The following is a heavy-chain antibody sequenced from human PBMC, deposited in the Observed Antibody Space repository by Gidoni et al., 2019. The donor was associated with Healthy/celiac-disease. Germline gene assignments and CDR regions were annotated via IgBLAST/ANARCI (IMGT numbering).Heavy chain of an antibody. V-gene: IGHV3-9*01. CDR1: GFTLDDYA. CDR3: AKDANLGGAIPYWYFDL. CDR2: ISWNSGSI. D-gene: IGHD1-26*01. J-gene: IGHJ2*01. Sequence: EVQLVESGGGLVQPGRSLRLSCAASGFTLDDYAMHWVRQAPGKGLELVSGISWNSGSIGYADSVKGRFTISRDNAKNSLYLQMNSLRAEDTALYYCAKDANLGGAIPYWYFDLWGRGTLVTVSS.